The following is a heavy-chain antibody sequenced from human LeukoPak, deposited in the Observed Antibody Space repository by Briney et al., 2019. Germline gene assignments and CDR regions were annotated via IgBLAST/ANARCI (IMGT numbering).Heavy chain of an antibody. D-gene: IGHD2/OR15-2a*01. CDR1: GGSISRYY. Sequence: KPSETLSLTCSVSGGSISRYYWSWIRQSPGKGLEGIGYIYTNGRTNYNPSLKSRVTISVDTSKNQVSLKLSSVTAADTAVYYCARNHGPSRYLYGYWGQGTLVTVSS. CDR2: IYTNGRT. CDR3: ARNHGPSRYLYGY. J-gene: IGHJ4*02. V-gene: IGHV4-4*09.